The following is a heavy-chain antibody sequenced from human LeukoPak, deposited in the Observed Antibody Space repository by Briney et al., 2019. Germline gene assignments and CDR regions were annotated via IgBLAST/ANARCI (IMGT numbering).Heavy chain of an antibody. D-gene: IGHD2-15*01. CDR2: IYHSGNT. Sequence: SETLSLTCTVSGVSVRTYYWSWIRQSLDKGLEWLGYIYHSGNTKYTPNPSLKSRVTMSEDTAKNQISLRLSSVIAADTAVYYCASHSGSGYSDYWGQGTLVAVSS. V-gene: IGHV4-59*02. J-gene: IGHJ4*02. CDR3: ASHSGSGYSDY. CDR1: GVSVRTYY.